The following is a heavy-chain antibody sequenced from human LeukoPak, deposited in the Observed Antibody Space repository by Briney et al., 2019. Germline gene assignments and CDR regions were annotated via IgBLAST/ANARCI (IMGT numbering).Heavy chain of an antibody. V-gene: IGHV4-61*01. CDR2: IYYSGST. D-gene: IGHD5-18*01. CDR1: GGSISSGSSF. Sequence: SQTLSLTCIVSGGSISSGSSFWSWIRQPPGKGLEWIGYIYYSGSTNYNPSLKSRVTISVDTSKNQFSLKLSSVTAADTAVYYCARHSYGSQFDYWGQGTLVTVSS. CDR3: ARHSYGSQFDY. J-gene: IGHJ4*02.